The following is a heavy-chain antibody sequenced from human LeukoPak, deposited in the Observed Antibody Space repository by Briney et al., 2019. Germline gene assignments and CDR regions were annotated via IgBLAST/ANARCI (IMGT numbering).Heavy chain of an antibody. J-gene: IGHJ4*02. CDR2: IHYTGST. CDR1: GGSIRSSSYY. CDR3: ARHPSGSSFDY. Sequence: SETLSLTCSVSGGSIRSSSYYWGWIRQPPGKGLEWIGTIHYTGSTYYTPSLKSRVTVPVDTSNNQFSLKVSSVTAADTAVYYCARHPSGSSFDYWGQGTLVAVSS. V-gene: IGHV4-39*01. D-gene: IGHD1-26*01.